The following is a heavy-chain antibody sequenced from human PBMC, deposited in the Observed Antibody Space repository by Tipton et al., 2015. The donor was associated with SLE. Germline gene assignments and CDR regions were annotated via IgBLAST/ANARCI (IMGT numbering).Heavy chain of an antibody. CDR1: GASIRGGAYY. CDR2: IYYSGTS. Sequence: TLSLTCTVSGASIRGGAYYWSWIRQHPGKGLEWIGYIYYSGTSYYSPSLKSRLTISVDTSNNQFSLNLNSVTAADTAVYFCASVAGRGMIAANFDYWGQGILVTVSS. CDR3: ASVAGRGMIAANFDY. D-gene: IGHD6-19*01. V-gene: IGHV4-31*03. J-gene: IGHJ4*02.